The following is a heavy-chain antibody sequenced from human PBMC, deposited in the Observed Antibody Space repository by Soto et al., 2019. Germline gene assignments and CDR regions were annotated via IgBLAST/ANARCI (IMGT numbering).Heavy chain of an antibody. CDR2: ISSSSTYI. Sequence: GWALRAFSVAPGLTASRYSMNWGCEAPAKGLEWVSSISSSSTYIYYADSVKGRFTISRDNAENSLYLQMDSLRAEDTALFYCARAEGGCSSTSCHSYGMDVWGQGTTVTVSS. V-gene: IGHV3-21*06. CDR1: GLTASRYS. J-gene: IGHJ6*02. CDR3: ARAEGGCSSTSCHSYGMDV. D-gene: IGHD2-2*01.